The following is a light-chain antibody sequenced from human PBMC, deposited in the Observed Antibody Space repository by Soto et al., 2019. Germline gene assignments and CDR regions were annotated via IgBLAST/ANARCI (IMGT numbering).Light chain of an antibody. V-gene: IGKV3-20*01. CDR2: DAS. J-gene: IGKJ1*01. Sequence: ENVLTQSPATLSLSPGEGATLSCRASQSINTDLAWYQQKPGQAPRLLIYDASKRATGIPDRFSGSGSGTDFTLTISRLEPEDFAVYYCQQYVGLPPTFGQGTKVDI. CDR1: QSINTD. CDR3: QQYVGLPPT.